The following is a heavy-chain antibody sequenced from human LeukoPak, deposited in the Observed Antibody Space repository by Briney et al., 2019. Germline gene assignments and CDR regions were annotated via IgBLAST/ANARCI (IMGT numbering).Heavy chain of an antibody. V-gene: IGHV3-7*04. CDR1: GFTFSSYW. Sequence: GGSLRLSCAASGFTFSSYWMSWVRQAPGKGLEWVANIKQDGSEKYYVDSVKGRFTISRDNAKNSLYLQMNSLRAEDTAVYYCARGFGSSRGWFDPWGQGTLVTVSS. CDR3: ARGFGSSRGWFDP. D-gene: IGHD6-13*01. CDR2: IKQDGSEK. J-gene: IGHJ5*02.